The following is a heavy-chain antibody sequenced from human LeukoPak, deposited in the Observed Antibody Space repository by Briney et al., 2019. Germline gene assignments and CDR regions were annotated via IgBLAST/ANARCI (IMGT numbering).Heavy chain of an antibody. Sequence: GEALKISCKGSGYSFTSYWIGWVRQMPGKGLEWMGIIYPGDSDTRYSPSFQGQVTISADKSISTAYLQWSSLKASDTAMYYCARQSRITIFGVDYYYMDVWGKGTTVTVSS. J-gene: IGHJ6*03. CDR2: IYPGDSDT. V-gene: IGHV5-51*01. D-gene: IGHD3-3*01. CDR1: GYSFTSYW. CDR3: ARQSRITIFGVDYYYMDV.